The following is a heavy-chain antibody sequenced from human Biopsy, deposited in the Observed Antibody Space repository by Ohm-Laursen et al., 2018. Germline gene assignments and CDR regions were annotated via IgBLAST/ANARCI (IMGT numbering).Heavy chain of an antibody. CDR2: IFYRGST. CDR3: ARMDCSGGSCHYYSYGMDV. Sequence: SDTLSLTWTVSGGSISNNNYYWGWIRQPPGKGLEWIGSIFYRGSTHYKPSLKSRVNISVDTSKNQFSLKLNSVTAADTAVYYCARMDCSGGSCHYYSYGMDVWGQGTTVTVSS. V-gene: IGHV4-39*01. CDR1: GGSISNNNYY. J-gene: IGHJ6*02. D-gene: IGHD2-15*01.